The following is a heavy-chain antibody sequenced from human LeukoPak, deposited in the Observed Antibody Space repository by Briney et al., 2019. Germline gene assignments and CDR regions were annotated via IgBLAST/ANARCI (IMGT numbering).Heavy chain of an antibody. CDR1: GFTFSSYG. Sequence: GRSLRLSCAASGFTFSSYGMHWVRQAPGKGLEWVAVIWYDGSNKYYADSVKGRFTISRDNSKNTLYLQMNSLRAENTAVYYCAREGGYYFDYWGQGTLVTVSS. CDR2: IWYDGSNK. CDR3: AREGGYYFDY. D-gene: IGHD1-26*01. V-gene: IGHV3-33*01. J-gene: IGHJ4*02.